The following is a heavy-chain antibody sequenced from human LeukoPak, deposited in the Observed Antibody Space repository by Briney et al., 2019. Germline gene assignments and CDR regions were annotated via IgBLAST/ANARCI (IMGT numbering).Heavy chain of an antibody. Sequence: GGSLRLSCAASGFTFSSYGMNWVRQAPGKGLEWVSSISSRSSYIYYADSLKGRFTISRDNAKNSLYLQMNSLRAEDTAVYYCARGFTSGSSNLDYWGQGTLVTVSS. V-gene: IGHV3-21*01. J-gene: IGHJ4*02. CDR1: GFTFSSYG. CDR2: ISSRSSYI. CDR3: ARGFTSGSSNLDY. D-gene: IGHD1-26*01.